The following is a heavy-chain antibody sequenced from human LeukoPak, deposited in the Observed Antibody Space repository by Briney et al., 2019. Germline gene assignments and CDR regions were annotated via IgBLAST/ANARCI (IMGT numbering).Heavy chain of an antibody. CDR1: GFTFSSYA. D-gene: IGHD4-17*01. V-gene: IGHV3-23*01. J-gene: IGHJ4*02. Sequence: PGGSLRLSCADSGFTFSSYAMSWVRQAPGKGLEWVSAISGSGGSTYYADSVKGRFTISRDNSKNTLYLQMNSLRAEDTAVYYCAKGHDYGDYGYFDYWGQGTLVTVSS. CDR2: ISGSGGST. CDR3: AKGHDYGDYGYFDY.